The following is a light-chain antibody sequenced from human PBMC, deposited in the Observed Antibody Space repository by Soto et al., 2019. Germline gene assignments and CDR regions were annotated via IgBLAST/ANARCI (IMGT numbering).Light chain of an antibody. CDR1: QSISSW. CDR3: QQYDVYST. J-gene: IGKJ1*01. Sequence: MQISQSPSTLSASVGVTVTITCRASQSISSWLAWYQQKPGIAPKLLIYKASTLQSGVPSRFSGSGYGTVFTLTISRLQTDDSATYYCQQYDVYSTFGQGTKVDI. CDR2: KAS. V-gene: IGKV1-5*03.